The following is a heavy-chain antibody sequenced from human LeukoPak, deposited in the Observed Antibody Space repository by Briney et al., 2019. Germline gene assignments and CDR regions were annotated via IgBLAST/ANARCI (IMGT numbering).Heavy chain of an antibody. CDR1: GFTFSSYA. CDR2: ISGSGGST. CDR3: AKVRPTYYYDSSGYPSRYSYFDY. D-gene: IGHD3-22*01. Sequence: GGFLRLSCAASGFTFSSYAMSWVRQAPGKGLEWVSAISGSGGSTYYADSVKGRFTISRDNSKNTLYLQMNSLRAEDTAVYCCAKVRPTYYYDSSGYPSRYSYFDYWGQGTLVTVSS. J-gene: IGHJ4*02. V-gene: IGHV3-23*01.